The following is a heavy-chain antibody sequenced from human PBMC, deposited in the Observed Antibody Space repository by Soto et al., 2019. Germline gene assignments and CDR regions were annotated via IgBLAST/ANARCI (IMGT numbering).Heavy chain of an antibody. CDR2: ISSDGTTT. CDR3: AIQDCTNDVCLEAAVTVGGALES. J-gene: IGHJ1*01. D-gene: IGHD2-8*01. CDR1: GFTFRKFG. V-gene: IGHV3-74*01. Sequence: EVQLVQSGGGLAQPGKSLRLSCAASGFTFRKFGMHWARQVPGKGPVWVSSISSDGTTTDYADSVKGLFTISRDNAKDTLYLQMDSLRAEDTAVYYCAIQDCTNDVCLEAAVTVGGALESWGQGTLVTVSS.